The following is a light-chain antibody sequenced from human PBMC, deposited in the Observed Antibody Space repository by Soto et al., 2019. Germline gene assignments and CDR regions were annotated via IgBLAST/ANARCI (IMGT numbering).Light chain of an antibody. CDR1: SSDIGAHDY. J-gene: IGLJ3*02. Sequence: QSALTQPASVSGSPGQSITISCTGTSSDIGAHDYVSWYRQHPGKAPKLLIYEVRNRPSGISSRFSGSRSGNTASLTISGLQPEDEGDYYCSAYTARSTLVFGGGTKLTVL. V-gene: IGLV2-14*01. CDR3: SAYTARSTLV. CDR2: EVR.